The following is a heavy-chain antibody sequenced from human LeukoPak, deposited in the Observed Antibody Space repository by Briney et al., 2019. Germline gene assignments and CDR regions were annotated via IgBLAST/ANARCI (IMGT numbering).Heavy chain of an antibody. CDR2: ISGSGGST. Sequence: GGSLRLSCAASGFTFSSYAMSWVRQAPGKGLEWVSAISGSGGSTYYADSVKGRFTISRDNSKNTLYLQMNSLRAEDTAVYYCAGFDSSGYYSLIDAFDIWGQGTMVTVSS. J-gene: IGHJ3*02. CDR3: AGFDSSGYYSLIDAFDI. D-gene: IGHD3-22*01. V-gene: IGHV3-23*01. CDR1: GFTFSSYA.